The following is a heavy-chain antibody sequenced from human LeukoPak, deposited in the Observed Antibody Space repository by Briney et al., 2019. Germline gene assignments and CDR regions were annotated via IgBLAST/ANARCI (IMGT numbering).Heavy chain of an antibody. CDR2: LYYTGST. V-gene: IGHV4-59*02. CDR3: ATRKLGNDY. D-gene: IGHD7-27*01. CDR1: GGSVSDYY. J-gene: IGHJ4*02. Sequence: MPSETLSLTCTVSGGSVSDYYWSWIRQSPGKGLEWIGYLYYTGSTSYNPSLKSRVTISADTSKNQFSLKLNSVTAADTAVYYCATRKLGNDYWGQGTLVTVSS.